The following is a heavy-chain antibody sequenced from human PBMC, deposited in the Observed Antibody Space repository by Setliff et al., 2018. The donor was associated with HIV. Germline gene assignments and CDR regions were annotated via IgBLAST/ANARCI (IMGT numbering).Heavy chain of an antibody. D-gene: IGHD2-21*01. CDR1: GFTFSLAC. CDR2: ISSSSTTI. CDR3: AKHECCGGCYYYMDV. J-gene: IGHJ6*03. Sequence: PGGSLRLSCTASGFTFSLACMNWVRQAPGKGLEWVSYISSSSTTIKYADSVKGRFTISRDNSKNTLYLQLNSLRPEDTAIYYCAKHECCGGCYYYMDVWGKGTTVTVSS. V-gene: IGHV3-48*01.